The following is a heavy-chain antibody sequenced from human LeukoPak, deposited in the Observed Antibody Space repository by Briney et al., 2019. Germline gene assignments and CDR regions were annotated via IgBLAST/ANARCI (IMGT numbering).Heavy chain of an antibody. CDR2: IYYSGSP. CDR1: GGSISSSSYY. D-gene: IGHD1-26*01. J-gene: IGHJ4*02. CDR3: ARQQWELVTPFDY. V-gene: IGHV4-39*01. Sequence: SETLSLTCTVSGGSISSSSYYWGRIRQPPGGGLEWFGSIYYSGSPYYNPSLKSRVTVSVDTSKNQFSLELTSVTAADTAVYYCARQQWELVTPFDYWGQGTLVSVSS.